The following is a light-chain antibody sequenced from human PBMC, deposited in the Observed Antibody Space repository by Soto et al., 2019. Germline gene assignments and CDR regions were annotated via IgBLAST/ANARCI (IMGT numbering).Light chain of an antibody. CDR2: GAS. CDR3: QQLNNYPRALT. V-gene: IGKV1-9*01. CDR1: QAISNN. Sequence: DIQLTQSPSFLSASVGVRVTITCRASQAISNNLAWYQHNPGKPPKLLIYGASTLQSGVPSRFSGSGSGTEFTLTISSLQPEDFATYYCQQLNNYPRALTFGGGTKVEIE. J-gene: IGKJ4*01.